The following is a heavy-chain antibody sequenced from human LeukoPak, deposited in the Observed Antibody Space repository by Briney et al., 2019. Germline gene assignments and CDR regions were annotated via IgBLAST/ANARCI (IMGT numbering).Heavy chain of an antibody. CDR3: ARDIIAVAGEDAFDI. CDR2: IIPIFGTA. CDR1: GGTFISYA. D-gene: IGHD6-19*01. V-gene: IGHV1-69*01. Sequence: SVKVSCKASGGTFISYAISWVRQAPGQGLEWMGGIIPIFGTANYAQKFQGRVTITADESTSTAYMELGSLRSEDTAVYYCARDIIAVAGEDAFDIWGQGTMVTVSS. J-gene: IGHJ3*02.